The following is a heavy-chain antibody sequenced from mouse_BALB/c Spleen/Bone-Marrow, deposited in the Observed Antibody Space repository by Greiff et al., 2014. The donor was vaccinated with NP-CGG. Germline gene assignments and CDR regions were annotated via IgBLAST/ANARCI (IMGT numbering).Heavy chain of an antibody. CDR3: ARGGRLTGYYFDY. Sequence: LVASGAELVRPGSSVKISCKASGYAFSSYWMNWVKQRPGQGLEWIGQIYPGDGDTNYNGNFKDKATLTTDKSSTTAYMQLSSLTSEDSAVYFCARGGRLTGYYFDYWGQGTTLTVSS. CDR1: GYAFSSYW. J-gene: IGHJ2*01. D-gene: IGHD4-1*01. CDR2: IYPGDGDT. V-gene: IGHV1-80*01.